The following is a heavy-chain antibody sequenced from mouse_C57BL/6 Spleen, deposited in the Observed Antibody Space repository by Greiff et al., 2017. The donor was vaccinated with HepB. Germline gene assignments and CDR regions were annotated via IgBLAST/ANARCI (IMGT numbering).Heavy chain of an antibody. V-gene: IGHV1-82*01. J-gene: IGHJ3*01. CDR3: ARSGDVWFAY. D-gene: IGHD3-1*01. Sequence: VKLQESGPELVKPGASVKISCKASGYAFSSSWMNWVKQRPGKGLEWIGRIYPGDGDTNYNGKFKGKATLTADKSSSTAYMQLSSLTSEDSAVYFCARSGDVWFAYWGQGTLVTVSA. CDR1: GYAFSSSW. CDR2: IYPGDGDT.